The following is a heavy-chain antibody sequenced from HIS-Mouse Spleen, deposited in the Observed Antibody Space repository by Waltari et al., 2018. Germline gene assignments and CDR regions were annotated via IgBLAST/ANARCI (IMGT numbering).Heavy chain of an antibody. CDR1: GRPLSSACSS. D-gene: IGHD6-13*01. CDR2: IYYSGST. CDR3: AREIPYSSSWYDWYFDL. V-gene: IGHV4-39*07. Sequence: QLHLQESGPGLVQPAETLSLTCSVSGRPLSSACSSWAWVHQPPGKGLEWIGSIYYSGSTYYNPSLKSRVTISVDTSKNQFSLKLSSVTAADTAVYYCAREIPYSSSWYDWYFDLWGRGTLVTVSS. J-gene: IGHJ2*01.